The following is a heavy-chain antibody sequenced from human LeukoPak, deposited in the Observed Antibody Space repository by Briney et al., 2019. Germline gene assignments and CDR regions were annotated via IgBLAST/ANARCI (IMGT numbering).Heavy chain of an antibody. CDR2: ISWNSGSI. CDR3: AKEGNPVTPKYFDY. CDR1: GFTFDDYA. D-gene: IGHD4-17*01. J-gene: IGHJ4*02. V-gene: IGHV3-9*01. Sequence: PGRSLRLSCAASGFTFDDYAMHWVRQAPGKGLEWVSGISWNSGSIGYADSVKGRFTISRDNSKNTLYLQMNSLRAEDTAVYYCAKEGNPVTPKYFDYWGQGTLVTVSS.